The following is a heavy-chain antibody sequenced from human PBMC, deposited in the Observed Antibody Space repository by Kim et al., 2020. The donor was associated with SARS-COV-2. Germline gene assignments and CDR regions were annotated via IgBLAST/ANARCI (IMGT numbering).Heavy chain of an antibody. CDR2: VSGSGGST. V-gene: IGHV3-23*01. Sequence: GGSLRLSCAASGFTFSSYAMSWVRQAPGKGLEWVSAVSGSGGSTYYADSVKGRFTISRDNSKNTLYLQVSSLRAADTAVYYCAKGYASGTYYLDYWGQGALVTVSS. CDR3: AKGYASGTYYLDY. J-gene: IGHJ4*02. D-gene: IGHD3-10*01. CDR1: GFTFSSYA.